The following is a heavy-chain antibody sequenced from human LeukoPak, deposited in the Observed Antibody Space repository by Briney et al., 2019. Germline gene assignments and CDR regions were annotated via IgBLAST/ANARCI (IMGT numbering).Heavy chain of an antibody. D-gene: IGHD6-19*01. CDR3: ARFAVHRRITVPGQFGLDY. V-gene: IGHV1-18*01. Sequence: ASVKVSCKASGYTFTNFGISWVRQAPGQGLEWMGWITPYNGNTNYAQKVQGRVTMTRDTSTSTVYMELSSLRSEDTAVYYCARFAVHRRITVPGQFGLDYWGQGTLVSVSS. J-gene: IGHJ4*02. CDR1: GYTFTNFG. CDR2: ITPYNGNT.